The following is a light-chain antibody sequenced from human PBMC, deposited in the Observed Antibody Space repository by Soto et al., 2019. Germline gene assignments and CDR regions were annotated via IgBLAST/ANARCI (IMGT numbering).Light chain of an antibody. J-gene: IGKJ1*01. V-gene: IGKV3D-15*01. Sequence: IEMTQSPAALSVSPGERATLSCRASQSVSSNLAWYQQKPGQAPRIIIFGASGRATGIPDRFSGSGSGTDFTLTISSLQPEDVATYYCQKYNIAPWTFGQGTKVDIK. CDR1: QSVSSN. CDR3: QKYNIAPWT. CDR2: GAS.